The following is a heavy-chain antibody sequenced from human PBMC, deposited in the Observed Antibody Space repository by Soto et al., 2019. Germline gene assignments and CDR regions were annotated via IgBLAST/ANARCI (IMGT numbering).Heavy chain of an antibody. J-gene: IGHJ4*02. Sequence: SETLSLTCTVSGGSISGHYWTWIRQPPGKELEWIGYIFYSGVTNYNPSLKSRVTLSVDTSKNQFSLNLRSVTAEDTALYYCARVGSSGWSPDYWGRGTLVTAPQ. V-gene: IGHV4-59*11. CDR3: ARVGSSGWSPDY. CDR1: GGSISGHY. D-gene: IGHD6-19*01. CDR2: IFYSGVT.